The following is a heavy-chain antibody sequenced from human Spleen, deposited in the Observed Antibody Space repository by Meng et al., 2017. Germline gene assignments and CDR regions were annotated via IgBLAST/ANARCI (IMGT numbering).Heavy chain of an antibody. CDR1: GYSIGSGYY. CDR3: ARGPTTMAHDFDY. J-gene: IGHJ4*02. D-gene: IGHD4-11*01. V-gene: IGHV4-38-2*02. Sequence: SETLSLTCTVSGYSIGSGYYWGWIRQPPGKGLEWIGTIYHSGSTYYNPSLKSRATISVDTSQNNLSLKLSSVTAADSAVYYCARGPTTMAHDFDYWGQGTLVTVSS. CDR2: IYHSGST.